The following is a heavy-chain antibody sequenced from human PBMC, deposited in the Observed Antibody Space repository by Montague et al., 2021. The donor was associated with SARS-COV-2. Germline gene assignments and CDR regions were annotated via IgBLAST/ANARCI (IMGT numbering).Heavy chain of an antibody. Sequence: SETLSLTCTVSGRSISSYYWSWIRQPPGKGLEWIGYIYYSGSTNXNPSLKSRVTISVDTSKNQFSLKLSSATAADTAVYYCARGSGWMGNAFDIWGQGTMVTVSS. J-gene: IGHJ3*02. CDR2: IYYSGST. V-gene: IGHV4-59*01. D-gene: IGHD6-19*01. CDR1: GRSISSYY. CDR3: ARGSGWMGNAFDI.